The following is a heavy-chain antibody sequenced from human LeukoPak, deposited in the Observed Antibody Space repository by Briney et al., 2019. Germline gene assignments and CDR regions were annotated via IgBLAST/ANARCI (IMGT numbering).Heavy chain of an antibody. D-gene: IGHD3-3*01. V-gene: IGHV4-4*02. CDR1: GGSISSSNW. J-gene: IGHJ5*02. CDR2: IYHSGST. CDR3: ARAPKIVYDFWSGTNIGASWFDP. Sequence: SETLSLTCAVSGGSISSSNWRSWVRQPPGKGLEWIGEIYHSGSTNYNPSLKSRVTISVDKSKNQFSLKLSSVTAADTAVYYCARAPKIVYDFWSGTNIGASWFDPWGQGTLVTVSS.